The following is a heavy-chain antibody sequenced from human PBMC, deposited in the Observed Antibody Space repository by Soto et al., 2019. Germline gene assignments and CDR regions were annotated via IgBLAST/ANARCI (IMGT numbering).Heavy chain of an antibody. J-gene: IGHJ4*02. Sequence: EVQLVESGGGLVQPGRSLRLSCAASGFTFDDYAMHWVRQAPGKGLEWVSGFSWNSGSIGYADSVKGRFTISRDNAKNSLYLQMNSLRAEDTALYYCASSYRYSGYESFDYWGQGTLVTVSS. D-gene: IGHD5-12*01. CDR2: FSWNSGSI. V-gene: IGHV3-9*01. CDR3: ASSYRYSGYESFDY. CDR1: GFTFDDYA.